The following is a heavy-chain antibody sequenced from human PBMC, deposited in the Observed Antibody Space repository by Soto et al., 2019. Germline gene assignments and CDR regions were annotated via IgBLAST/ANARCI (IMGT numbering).Heavy chain of an antibody. CDR2: ISYSGNKK. CDR3: AKGPFIPVAGTPPGAFGM. V-gene: IGHV3-30*18. Sequence: QVQLVESGGNVVQPGRSLRLSCAASGFIFRTYGMHWVRQAPGKGLEWVAVISYSGNKKAYADSVKGRFAISRDNSNNTLYLQIDSLTAADTAVYYCAKGPFIPVAGTPPGAFGMWGQGTMVTVSS. J-gene: IGHJ3*02. D-gene: IGHD6-19*01. CDR1: GFIFRTYG.